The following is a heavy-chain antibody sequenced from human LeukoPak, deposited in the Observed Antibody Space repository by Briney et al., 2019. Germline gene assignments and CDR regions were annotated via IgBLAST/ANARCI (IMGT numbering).Heavy chain of an antibody. V-gene: IGHV4-4*07. J-gene: IGHJ3*02. CDR3: ARDEYYYGSGDVFDI. CDR2: IYTSGST. D-gene: IGHD3-10*01. CDR1: GGSISSYY. Sequence: SETLSLTCTVSGGSISSYYWSWIRQPAGKGLEWIGRIYTSGSTNYNPSLKSRVTMSVDTSKSQFSLKLSSVTAADTAVYYCARDEYYYGSGDVFDIWGQGTMVTVSS.